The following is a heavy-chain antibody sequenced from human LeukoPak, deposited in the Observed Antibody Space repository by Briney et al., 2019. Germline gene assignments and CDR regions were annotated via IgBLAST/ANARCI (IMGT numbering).Heavy chain of an antibody. CDR1: GFTFSKYA. Sequence: GGSLRLSCAASGFTFSKYAMTWVRQAPGKGLEWVSVISGSGENTDYADSVKGRFTISRDNSKNTLYLQMNSLRAEDTAVYYCAKAITPLGYSSSWYSVDYWGQGTLVTVSS. CDR3: AKAITPLGYSSSWYSVDY. D-gene: IGHD6-13*01. V-gene: IGHV3-23*01. J-gene: IGHJ4*02. CDR2: ISGSGENT.